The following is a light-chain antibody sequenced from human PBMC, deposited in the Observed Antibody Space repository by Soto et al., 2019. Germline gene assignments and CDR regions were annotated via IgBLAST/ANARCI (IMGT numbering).Light chain of an antibody. CDR1: TGAVTSSHY. CDR3: LLSYSGARL. Sequence: QAVVTQEPSLTVSPGGTVTLTCGSSTGAVTSSHYPYWFQQKPGQAPRTVIYDTSNRHSWTPARFSGSLLGGKAALTLSGAQPEVEAEYYCLLSYSGARLFGGGTKLTVL. CDR2: DTS. J-gene: IGLJ3*02. V-gene: IGLV7-46*01.